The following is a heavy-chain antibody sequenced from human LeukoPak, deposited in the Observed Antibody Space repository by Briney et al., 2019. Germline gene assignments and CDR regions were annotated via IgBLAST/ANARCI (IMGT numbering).Heavy chain of an antibody. J-gene: IGHJ4*02. D-gene: IGHD3-3*01. Sequence: ASVTVSCKVSGNSLSELSIQWVRQAPGKGLECAGGFDPEEAKMVYAQNFQGRVTMTEDTSTQTAYMELSGLTSGDTAVYYCTTRSGDFWSGFVNWGQGTLVTVSS. CDR3: TTRSGDFWSGFVN. CDR1: GNSLSELS. CDR2: FDPEEAKM. V-gene: IGHV1-24*01.